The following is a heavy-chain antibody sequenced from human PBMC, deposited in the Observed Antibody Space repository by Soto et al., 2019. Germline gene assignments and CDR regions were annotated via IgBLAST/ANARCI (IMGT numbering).Heavy chain of an antibody. Sequence: GASVKVSCKASGYTFTSYGISWVRQAPGQGLEWMGWIGAYNGNTNYAQKLQGRVTMTTDTSTSTAYMELRSLRSDDTAMYYCARDPFNIVLATDRSFDYWGQGTLVTVSS. J-gene: IGHJ4*02. V-gene: IGHV1-18*01. D-gene: IGHD2-21*01. CDR1: GYTFTSYG. CDR3: ARDPFNIVLATDRSFDY. CDR2: IGAYNGNT.